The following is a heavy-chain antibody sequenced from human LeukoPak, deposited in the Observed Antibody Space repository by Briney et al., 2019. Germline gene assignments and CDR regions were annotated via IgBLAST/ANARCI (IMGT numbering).Heavy chain of an antibody. CDR1: GYSFTNSW. CDR2: IYPGDSDI. V-gene: IGHV5-51*01. Sequence: GESQKISCKASGYSFTNSWIGWVRQMPGKGLELMGIIYPGDSDIRYSPYFRGQVTISADKSISTAYLQWTSLKASDTAMYYCARLPYCGGDCYPNWFDPWGQGTLVTVSS. D-gene: IGHD2-21*02. CDR3: ARLPYCGGDCYPNWFDP. J-gene: IGHJ5*02.